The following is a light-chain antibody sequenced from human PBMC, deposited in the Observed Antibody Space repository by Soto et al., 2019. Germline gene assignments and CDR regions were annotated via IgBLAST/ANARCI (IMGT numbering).Light chain of an antibody. Sequence: ELVLTQSPGTLSLSPGERATLSCRASQSLTSSYLAWYQQKPGQAPRLLIYGASSRATGIPDRFSGTGSGTDFTLTISRLEPEDFAVYYCQQYENSPPSYTFGQGTQLEIK. V-gene: IGKV3-20*01. CDR3: QQYENSPPSYT. J-gene: IGKJ2*01. CDR1: QSLTSSY. CDR2: GAS.